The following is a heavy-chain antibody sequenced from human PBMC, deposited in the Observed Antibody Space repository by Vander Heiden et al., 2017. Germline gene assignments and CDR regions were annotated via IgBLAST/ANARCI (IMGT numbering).Heavy chain of an antibody. CDR1: GFTFSSYW. J-gene: IGHJ4*02. CDR3: ARGGSYPDY. Sequence: VQLVASGGGLVQPGGSLRISCAASGFTFSSYWMHWVRQAPGKGLVWVSHINNYGSTITYADSVKGRFTISRDNAKNMLYLQMNSLRAEDTAVYYCARGGSYPDYWGQGTLVTVSS. V-gene: IGHV3-74*01. D-gene: IGHD1-26*01. CDR2: INNYGSTI.